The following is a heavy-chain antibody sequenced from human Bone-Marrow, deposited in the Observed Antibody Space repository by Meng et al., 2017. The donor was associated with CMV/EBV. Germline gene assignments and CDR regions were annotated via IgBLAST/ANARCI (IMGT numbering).Heavy chain of an antibody. V-gene: IGHV1-2*02. Sequence: ASVKVSCKASGYTFTSYDINWVRQATGQGLEWMGGIIPIFGTANYAQKFQGRVTMTRDTSISTAYMELSRLRSDDTAVYYCARAEAATGTYDPWGQGTLVTVSS. J-gene: IGHJ5*02. CDR1: GYTFTSYD. D-gene: IGHD1-1*01. CDR2: IIPIFGTA. CDR3: ARAEAATGTYDP.